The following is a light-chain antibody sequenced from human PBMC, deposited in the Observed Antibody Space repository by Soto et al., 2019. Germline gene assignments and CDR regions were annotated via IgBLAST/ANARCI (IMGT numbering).Light chain of an antibody. CDR1: QDIYVY. Sequence: DIPMAQSPFSLSPSVGDRVTITCRASQDIYVYLAWYQMKPGRRPKLLIYAASSLQSGVPSRFSGSGSGTEFALTISNFQPEYVGTYFGLNYDSAPLTFGGGTRVEI. CDR3: LNYDSAPLT. CDR2: AAS. V-gene: IGKV1-27*01. J-gene: IGKJ4*01.